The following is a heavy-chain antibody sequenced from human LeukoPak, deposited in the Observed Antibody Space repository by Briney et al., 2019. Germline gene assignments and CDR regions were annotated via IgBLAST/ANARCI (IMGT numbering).Heavy chain of an antibody. CDR1: GFTFSTYT. V-gene: IGHV3-21*01. CDR2: ISTSSSDI. D-gene: IGHD6-13*01. Sequence: GGSLRLSCAASGFTFSTYTMIWVRQAPGKGLEWVSSISTSSSDIYYGDSVKGRFTISRDNAKNSVFPQMNSLRAADTAVYYCARAGYSSSLFDYYFYMDVWGKGTTVTVSS. J-gene: IGHJ6*03. CDR3: ARAGYSSSLFDYYFYMDV.